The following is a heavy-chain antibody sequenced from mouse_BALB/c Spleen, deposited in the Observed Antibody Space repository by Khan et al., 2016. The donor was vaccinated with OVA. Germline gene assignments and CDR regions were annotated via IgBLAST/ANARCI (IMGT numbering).Heavy chain of an antibody. J-gene: IGHJ3*01. CDR3: ASGYFGNYEFVY. CDR1: GYTFTSYW. CDR2: IFPGTGTT. Sequence: QVQLQQSGAELVKPGASVKLSCKTSGYTFTSYWIQWVKQRPGQGLGWIGQIFPGTGTTYYNENFKGKATLTVDTSANTAYMQFSSLTSEDSAVYYCASGYFGNYEFVYWGQGTLVTVSP. V-gene: IGHV1S132*01. D-gene: IGHD2-1*01.